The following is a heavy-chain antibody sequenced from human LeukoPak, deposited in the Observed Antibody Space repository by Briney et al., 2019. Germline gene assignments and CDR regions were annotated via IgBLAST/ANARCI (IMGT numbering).Heavy chain of an antibody. Sequence: GGSLRLSCAASGFTSGFTFSNYAMSWVRQAPGKGVEWVSGITGSGGTTTYADSVKGRLTISRDNSKNVLYLQMSSLRAEDTAIYYCAKASCSSDSCYVHYYYYGMDVWGQGTTVTVSS. CDR2: ITGSGGTT. D-gene: IGHD2-2*01. V-gene: IGHV3-23*01. CDR3: AKASCSSDSCYVHYYYYGMDV. CDR1: GFTFSNYA. J-gene: IGHJ6*02.